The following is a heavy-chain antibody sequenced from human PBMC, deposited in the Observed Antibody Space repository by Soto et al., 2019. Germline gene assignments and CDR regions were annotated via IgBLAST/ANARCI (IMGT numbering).Heavy chain of an antibody. J-gene: IGHJ4*02. CDR3: AKEEVLRQWLVHCGY. D-gene: IGHD6-19*01. Sequence: GGSLRLSCAASGFTFSSYGMHWVRQAPGKGLEWVAVISYDGSNKYYADSVKGRFTISRDNSKNTLYLQMNSLRAEDTAVYYCAKEEVLRQWLVHCGYWGQGTLVTVSS. CDR1: GFTFSSYG. CDR2: ISYDGSNK. V-gene: IGHV3-30*18.